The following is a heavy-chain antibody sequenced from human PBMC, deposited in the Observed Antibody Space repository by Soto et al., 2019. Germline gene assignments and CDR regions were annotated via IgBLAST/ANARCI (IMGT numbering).Heavy chain of an antibody. CDR2: IIPVFGTV. CDR3: ARDHPYTNSCGNWFDP. J-gene: IGHJ5*02. Sequence: QVRLVQSGAEVKKPGSSVKVSCKASGGTFSNYDITWLRLAPGQGLEWLGGIIPVFGTVNYAQKYQGRVTITADESTSTAYMELNRLRSEDTAVYYCARDHPYTNSCGNWFDPWGQGTLVIVS. D-gene: IGHD6-13*01. V-gene: IGHV1-69*01. CDR1: GGTFSNYD.